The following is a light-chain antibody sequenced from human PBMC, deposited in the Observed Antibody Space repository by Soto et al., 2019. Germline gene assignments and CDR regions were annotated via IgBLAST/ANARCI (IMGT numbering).Light chain of an antibody. V-gene: IGKV1-27*01. J-gene: IGKJ1*01. CDR2: AAS. Sequence: DIPMTQSPSSLSASVGDRVTITCRASQGISNYLAWYQQKPGKVPKLLIYAASTLQSGVPSRFSGSGSGTEFTLTISSLQPEEVAAYYCQKYNSAPRTFGQGTKVEVK. CDR1: QGISNY. CDR3: QKYNSAPRT.